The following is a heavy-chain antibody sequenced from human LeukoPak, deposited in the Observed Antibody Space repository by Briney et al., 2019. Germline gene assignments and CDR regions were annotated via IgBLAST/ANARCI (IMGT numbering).Heavy chain of an antibody. D-gene: IGHD6-19*01. J-gene: IGHJ3*02. CDR1: GFIFYNYA. CDR3: AGSDSSGWYGDAFDI. Sequence: GGSLRLSCVASGFIFYNYAMTWVRQAPGKGLEWVSVISGGDGTTYYGDSVKGRFTISRDNSQNTLYLQMNSPRAEDTAVYYCAGSDSSGWYGDAFDIWGQGTMVTVSS. CDR2: ISGGDGTT. V-gene: IGHV3-23*01.